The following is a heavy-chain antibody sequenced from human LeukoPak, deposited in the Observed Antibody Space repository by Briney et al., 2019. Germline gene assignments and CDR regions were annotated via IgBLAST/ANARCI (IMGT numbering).Heavy chain of an antibody. D-gene: IGHD3-22*01. Sequence: GGSLRLSCAASDFTVNSHDMTWVRQAPGKGLEWVSVIYTYGSTYYADFVKGRFTISRHNSKNTLFLQMSSLRAEDTAVYYCARDVRTDYYDSSGYHDAFDIWGQGTMVTVSS. J-gene: IGHJ3*02. CDR3: ARDVRTDYYDSSGYHDAFDI. CDR2: IYTYGST. CDR1: DFTVNSHD. V-gene: IGHV3-53*04.